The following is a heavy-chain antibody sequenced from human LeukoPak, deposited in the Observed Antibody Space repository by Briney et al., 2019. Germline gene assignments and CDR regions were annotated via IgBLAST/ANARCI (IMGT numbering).Heavy chain of an antibody. J-gene: IGHJ5*02. V-gene: IGHV4-59*01. D-gene: IGHD3-3*01. Sequence: SETLSLTCTVSGGSISSYYWSWIRQPPGKGLEWIGYMYYSGSTNYNPSLKSRVTISGDTSKNQFSLKLSSVTAADMAVYYCARGWGSSSGIFGSWGQGTLVTVSS. CDR3: ARGWGSSSGIFGS. CDR2: MYYSGST. CDR1: GGSISSYY.